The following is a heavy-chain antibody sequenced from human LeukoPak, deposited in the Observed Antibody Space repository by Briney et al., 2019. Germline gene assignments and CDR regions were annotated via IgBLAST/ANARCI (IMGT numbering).Heavy chain of an antibody. V-gene: IGHV3-23*01. CDR1: GFTFSSYA. D-gene: IGHD3-22*01. J-gene: IGHJ4*02. CDR3: AKDRSYYDSSGYYDY. Sequence: PGGSLRLSCAASGFTFSSYAMNWVRQAPGKGLEWVSAISGSGGSTYYADSVKGRFTISRDNSKNTLYLQMSSLRAEDTAVYYCAKDRSYYDSSGYYDYWGQGTLVTVSS. CDR2: ISGSGGST.